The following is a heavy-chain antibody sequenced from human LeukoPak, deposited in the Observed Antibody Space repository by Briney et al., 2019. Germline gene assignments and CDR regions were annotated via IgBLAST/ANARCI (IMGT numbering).Heavy chain of an antibody. CDR2: ISAYNGNT. Sequence: ASVKVSCKASGYTFTSYGISWVRQAPGQGLEWMGWISAYNGNTNYAQKLQGRVTMTTDTSTSTAYMELRSLRSDGTAVYYCAGGVAYSSPSDAFDIWGQGTMVTVSS. V-gene: IGHV1-18*01. J-gene: IGHJ3*02. CDR3: AGGVAYSSPSDAFDI. CDR1: GYTFTSYG. D-gene: IGHD6-6*01.